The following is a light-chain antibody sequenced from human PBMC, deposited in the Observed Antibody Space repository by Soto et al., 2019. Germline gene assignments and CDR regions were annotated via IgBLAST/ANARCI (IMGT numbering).Light chain of an antibody. CDR3: HHYGYGADT. CDR2: GAS. J-gene: IGKJ2*01. V-gene: IGKV3-20*01. Sequence: ELVLTQSPGTLSLSPGERATLSCRAIESVRNNSLAWYQQHPGQAPRLLIFGASSRATGIPDRFTGSGSGADFSLTISRLEPEDSAVYFCHHYGYGADTFGQGTKLEIK. CDR1: ESVRNNS.